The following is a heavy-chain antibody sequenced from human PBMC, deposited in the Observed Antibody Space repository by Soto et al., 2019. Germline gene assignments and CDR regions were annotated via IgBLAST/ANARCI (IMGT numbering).Heavy chain of an antibody. V-gene: IGHV1-2*04. J-gene: IGHJ4*02. Sequence: ASVKVSCKASGYTFTGYYMHWVRQAPGQGLEWMGWINPNRGGTNYAQKFQGWVTMTRDTAISTAYMELSRLRSDDTAVYYCARDWIVGATWVYFFDYWGQGTLVTVSS. CDR2: INPNRGGT. CDR3: ARDWIVGATWVYFFDY. D-gene: IGHD1-26*01. CDR1: GYTFTGYY.